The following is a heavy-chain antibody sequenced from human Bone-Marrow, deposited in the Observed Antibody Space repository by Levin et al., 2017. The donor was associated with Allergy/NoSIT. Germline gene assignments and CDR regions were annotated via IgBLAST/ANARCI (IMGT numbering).Heavy chain of an antibody. D-gene: IGHD2-15*01. CDR2: IYYSGST. CDR3: ARGASGGSCLPDV. CDR1: GGSISSYY. J-gene: IGHJ6*04. V-gene: IGHV4-59*01. Sequence: TSETLSLTCTVSGGSISSYYWSWIRQPPGKGLEWIGYIYYSGSTNYNPSLKSRVTISVDTSKNQLSLKLSSVTAADTAVYYCARGASGGSCLPDVWGKGTTVTVSS.